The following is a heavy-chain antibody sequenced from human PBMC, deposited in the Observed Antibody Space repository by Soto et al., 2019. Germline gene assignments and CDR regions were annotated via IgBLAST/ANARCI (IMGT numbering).Heavy chain of an antibody. V-gene: IGHV1-18*01. CDR2: ISAYNGNT. D-gene: IGHD3-10*01. Sequence: GASVKVSCKASGYTFTSYGISWVRQAPGQGLEWMGWISAYNGNTNYAQKLQGRVTMTTDTSTSTAYMELRSLRSDDTAVYYCARDYYYGSGSQPHWFDPWGQGTLVTVS. CDR3: ARDYYYGSGSQPHWFDP. J-gene: IGHJ5*02. CDR1: GYTFTSYG.